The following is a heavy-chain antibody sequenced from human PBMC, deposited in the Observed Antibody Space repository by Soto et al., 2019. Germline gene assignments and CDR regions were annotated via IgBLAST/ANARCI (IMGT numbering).Heavy chain of an antibody. D-gene: IGHD3-22*01. J-gene: IGHJ5*02. CDR2: IYSGGST. CDR3: AREARYYYDSRAWFDP. V-gene: IGHV3-53*02. CDR1: GFTVSSNY. Sequence: EVQRVETGGGLIQPGGSLRLSCAASGFTVSSNYMSWVRQAPGKGLEWVSVIYSGGSTYYADSVKGRFTISRDNSKNTLYLQMNSLRAEDTAVYYCAREARYYYDSRAWFDPWGQGTLVTVSS.